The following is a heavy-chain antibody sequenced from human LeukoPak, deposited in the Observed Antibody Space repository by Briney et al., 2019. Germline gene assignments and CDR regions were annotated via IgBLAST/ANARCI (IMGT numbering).Heavy chain of an antibody. V-gene: IGHV4-31*03. Sequence: SQTLSLTCSVSGGSISSGGYYWSWIRQHPGKGLEWIVYIYYSGSTYYNPSLKSRVTISVYTSKNQFSLKLSSVTAADTAVYYCARQYYYDSSGYNWFDPWGQGTLVTVSS. J-gene: IGHJ5*02. CDR1: GGSISSGGYY. D-gene: IGHD3-22*01. CDR2: IYYSGST. CDR3: ARQYYYDSSGYNWFDP.